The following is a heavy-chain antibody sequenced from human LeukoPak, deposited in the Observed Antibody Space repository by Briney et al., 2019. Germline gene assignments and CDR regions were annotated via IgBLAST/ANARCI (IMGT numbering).Heavy chain of an antibody. CDR1: GGSISGYY. CDR3: ATSGGTLGPTNYFAY. Sequence: SETLSLTCTVSGGSISGYYWSWIRQPPGKGLEWIGYIYYSGSTKYNPSLKSRVTISVDTSKNQFSLKLSSVTAADTAVYYCATSGGTLGPTNYFAYWGQGTLVTVSS. CDR2: IYYSGST. D-gene: IGHD3-16*01. V-gene: IGHV4-59*12. J-gene: IGHJ4*02.